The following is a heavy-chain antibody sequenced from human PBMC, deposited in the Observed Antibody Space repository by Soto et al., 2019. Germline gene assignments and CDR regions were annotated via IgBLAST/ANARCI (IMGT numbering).Heavy chain of an antibody. Sequence: QVQLVQSGAEVKKPGSSVKVSCKASGGTFSSYAISWVRQAPGQGLEWMGGIIPIFGTANYAQKFQGRVTITADESTSTAYMELSSLRSEDTAVYYCARELVVSSRQKKRYYYYYGMDVWGQGTTVTVSS. J-gene: IGHJ6*02. V-gene: IGHV1-69*12. CDR3: ARELVVSSRQKKRYYYYYGMDV. D-gene: IGHD2-15*01. CDR2: IIPIFGTA. CDR1: GGTFSSYA.